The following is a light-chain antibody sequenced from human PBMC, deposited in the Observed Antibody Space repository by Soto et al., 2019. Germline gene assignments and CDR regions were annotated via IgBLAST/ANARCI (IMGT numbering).Light chain of an antibody. Sequence: EIVLTQSPAILSLSPGDTATLSCRASQTVSNYLTWYQQKPGQAPRLLIYGASTGATGIPARFSGSGSGTEFTLTISSLQSEDFAVYYCQQYNNWPPYTFGQGTKV. V-gene: IGKV3-15*01. CDR2: GAS. CDR1: QTVSNY. J-gene: IGKJ2*01. CDR3: QQYNNWPPYT.